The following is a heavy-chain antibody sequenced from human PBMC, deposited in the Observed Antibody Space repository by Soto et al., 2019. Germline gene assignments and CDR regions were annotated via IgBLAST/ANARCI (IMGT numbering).Heavy chain of an antibody. J-gene: IGHJ5*02. CDR2: INPNSGGT. CDR1: GYTFTGYY. D-gene: IGHD3-10*01. Sequence: GASVKVSCKASGYTFTGYYMHWVRQAPGQGLEWMGWINPNSGGTNYAQKFQGRVTMTRDTSISTAYMELSRLRSDDTAVYYCARDPDLHTGLVMVRGVLNWFDPWGQGTLVTVSS. CDR3: ARDPDLHTGLVMVRGVLNWFDP. V-gene: IGHV1-2*02.